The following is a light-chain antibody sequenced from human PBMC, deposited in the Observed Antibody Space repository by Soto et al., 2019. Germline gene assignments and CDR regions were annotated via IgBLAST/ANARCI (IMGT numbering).Light chain of an antibody. J-gene: IGKJ5*01. CDR2: DAS. CDR3: QHHHGWPIT. V-gene: IGKV3-15*01. CDR1: QSVSSY. Sequence: IVLTRSPRTLSLSPGERGTVSYRGSQSVSSYLAWYQQKPGQAPSLLFYDASTRATGIPARFSGSGSGREFTLTISSLQSEDVAVYYCQHHHGWPITFGQGTRLEIK.